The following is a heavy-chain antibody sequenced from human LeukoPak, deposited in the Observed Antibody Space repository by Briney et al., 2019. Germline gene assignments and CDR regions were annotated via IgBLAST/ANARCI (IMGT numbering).Heavy chain of an antibody. CDR1: GGSISSGGYY. CDR2: IYYSGST. J-gene: IGHJ4*02. D-gene: IGHD2-15*01. V-gene: IGHV4-31*03. CDR3: ARGFSGLVGPFDY. Sequence: SQTLSLTCTVSGGSISSGGYYWSWIRQHPGKGLEWIGYIYYSGSTYYNPSLKSRVTISVDTSKNQFSLKLSSVTAADTAVYYCARGFSGLVGPFDYWGQGTLVTVSS.